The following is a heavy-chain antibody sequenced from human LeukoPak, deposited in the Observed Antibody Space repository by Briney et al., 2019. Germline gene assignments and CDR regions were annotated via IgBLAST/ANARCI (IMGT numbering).Heavy chain of an antibody. CDR3: ARDLRVGATTNY. D-gene: IGHD1-26*01. J-gene: IGHJ4*02. Sequence: PGGSLRLSCAAAGFTVSSNYMSWVRQAPGKGLEWVSVIYSGGSTYYADSVKGRFTISRDNSKNTLYLQMNSLRAEDTAVYYCARDLRVGATTNYWGQGTLVTVSS. CDR1: GFTVSSNY. CDR2: IYSGGST. V-gene: IGHV3-66*01.